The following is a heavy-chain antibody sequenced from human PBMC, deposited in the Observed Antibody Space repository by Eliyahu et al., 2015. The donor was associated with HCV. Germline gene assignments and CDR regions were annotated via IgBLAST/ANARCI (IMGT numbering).Heavy chain of an antibody. J-gene: IGHJ5*02. CDR2: IHYSGST. D-gene: IGHD6-19*01. CDR3: ASGGGGIAVAGTGGWFDP. CDR1: GGSITTXY. V-gene: IGHV4-59*01. Sequence: QVQLQESGPGLVXPSETLSLTCTVPGGSITTXYWSWXRQPPGKGLEWIGYIHYSGSTNYNPSLKSRVTISVDTSKNQFSLNLTSVTAADTTVYYCASGGGGIAVAGTGGWFDPWGQGTLVTVSS.